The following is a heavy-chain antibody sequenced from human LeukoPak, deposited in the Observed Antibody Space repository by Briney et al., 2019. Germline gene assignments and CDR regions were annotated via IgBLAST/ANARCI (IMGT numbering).Heavy chain of an antibody. J-gene: IGHJ4*02. Sequence: SETLSLTCTVSGGDIISRSPYWGWIRQPPGKGLEWIGSVYYSGNTYYNPSLKRRATISIDTPTSKNQFSLTLTSVTAADTAVYYCARQHAEILFPNDWGQGTLVTVSS. V-gene: IGHV4-39*01. CDR2: VYYSGNT. D-gene: IGHD2-21*01. CDR3: ARQHAEILFPND. CDR1: GGDIISRSPY.